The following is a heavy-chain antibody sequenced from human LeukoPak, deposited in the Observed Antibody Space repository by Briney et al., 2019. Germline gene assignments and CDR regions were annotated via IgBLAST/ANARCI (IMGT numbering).Heavy chain of an antibody. CDR2: IKQDGSEK. J-gene: IGHJ4*02. CDR3: AGGSGYLIEY. CDR1: GSTLSRYW. Sequence: AGSLRLSCAVPGSTLSRYWMTWVRQAPGKGLQWVANIKQDGSEKQYVDSVKGRFTISRGNVKGSLYLQMDSLRVEDTALYYCAGGSGYLIEYWGQGTLVTVSS. V-gene: IGHV3-7*01. D-gene: IGHD3-22*01.